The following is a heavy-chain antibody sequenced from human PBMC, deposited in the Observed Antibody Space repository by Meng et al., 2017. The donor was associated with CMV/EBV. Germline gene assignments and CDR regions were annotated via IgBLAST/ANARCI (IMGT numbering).Heavy chain of an antibody. CDR1: GFIVSSDY. Sequence: GESLKISCAASGFIVSSDYMSWVRQAPGKGLEWVSAISGSGGSTYYADSVKGRFTISRDNSKNTLYLQMNSLRAEDTAVYYCAKGNMYYYDSSGSKGYFDYWGQGTLVTVSS. D-gene: IGHD3-22*01. V-gene: IGHV3-23*01. CDR2: ISGSGGST. CDR3: AKGNMYYYDSSGSKGYFDY. J-gene: IGHJ4*02.